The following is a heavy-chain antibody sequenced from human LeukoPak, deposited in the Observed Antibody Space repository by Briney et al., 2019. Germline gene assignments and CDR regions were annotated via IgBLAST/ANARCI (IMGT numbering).Heavy chain of an antibody. CDR1: GFTLGSHD. CDR3: VREARGYHYTYFDY. CDR2: VSSGFHA. V-gene: IGHV3-13*01. J-gene: IGHJ4*02. Sequence: GGSLRLSCTASGFTLGSHDMHWVRQIPGQGLEWVAAVSSGFHAFFADSVQGRFTVSREAARNSLYLQMNSLRAGDTAVYYCVREARGYHYTYFDYWGQGTLVTVSS. D-gene: IGHD5-18*01.